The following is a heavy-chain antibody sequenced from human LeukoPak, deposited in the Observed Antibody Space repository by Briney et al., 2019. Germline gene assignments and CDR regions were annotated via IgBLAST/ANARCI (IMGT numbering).Heavy chain of an antibody. V-gene: IGHV1-18*01. CDR2: ISAYNGNT. D-gene: IGHD4-17*01. J-gene: IGHJ4*02. CDR3: ARGADYGDYAPEYYFDY. Sequence: ASVKVSCKASGYTFTSYGISWVRQAPGQGLEWMGWISAYNGNTNYAQKLQGRVTMTTDTSTSTAYMELRSLRSDDTAVYYCARGADYGDYAPEYYFDYWGQGTLVTVSS. CDR1: GYTFTSYG.